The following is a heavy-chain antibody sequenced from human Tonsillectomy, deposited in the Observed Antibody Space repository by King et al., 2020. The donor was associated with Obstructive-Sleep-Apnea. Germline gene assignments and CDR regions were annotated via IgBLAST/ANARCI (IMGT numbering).Heavy chain of an antibody. J-gene: IGHJ4*02. CDR2: ICYSGTT. Sequence: VQLQESGPGLVKPSQTLSLTCTVSGGSISSGDYSCSWIRQHPGKGLEWIGYICYSGTTYYNPSLKSRVTISVDTSKNQFSLKLTSVTAADTAVYYCARKADYGDYHLDYWGQGTLVTVSS. V-gene: IGHV4-31*03. D-gene: IGHD4-17*01. CDR3: ARKADYGDYHLDY. CDR1: GGSISSGDYS.